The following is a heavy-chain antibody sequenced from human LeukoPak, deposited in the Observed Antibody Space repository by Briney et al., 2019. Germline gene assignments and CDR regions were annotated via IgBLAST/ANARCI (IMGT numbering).Heavy chain of an antibody. D-gene: IGHD3-10*01. CDR2: IVVGSGNT. Sequence: TSVKVSCKASGFTFTSSAMQWVRQARGQRLEWIGWIVVGSGNTNYAQKFQERVTITRDMSTSTAYMELSSLRSEDTAVYYRAATRGSGSYYTPYWGQGTLVTVSS. CDR3: AATRGSGSYYTPY. J-gene: IGHJ4*02. CDR1: GFTFTSSA. V-gene: IGHV1-58*02.